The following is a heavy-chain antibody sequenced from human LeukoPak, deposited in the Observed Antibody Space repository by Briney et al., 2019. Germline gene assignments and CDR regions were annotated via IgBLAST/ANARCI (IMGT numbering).Heavy chain of an antibody. D-gene: IGHD2-15*01. Sequence: GGSLRLSCAASGFTFSSYGMHWVRQAPGKGLEWVAVISYDGSNKYYADSVKGRFTISRDNSKNTLYLQMNSLRAEDTAVYYCAKSPALYCSGGSCYPYYFDYWGQGTLVTVSS. CDR1: GFTFSSYG. CDR3: AKSPALYCSGGSCYPYYFDY. J-gene: IGHJ4*02. CDR2: ISYDGSNK. V-gene: IGHV3-30*18.